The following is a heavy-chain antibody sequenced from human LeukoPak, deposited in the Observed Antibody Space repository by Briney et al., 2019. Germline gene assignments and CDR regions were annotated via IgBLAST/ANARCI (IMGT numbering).Heavy chain of an antibody. CDR1: GVSISTLNYY. CDR2: IYHSGST. CDR3: ARVRGEHDAFDI. V-gene: IGHV4-61*02. Sequence: PSQTLSLTCTVSGVSISTLNYYWSWIRQPAGKGLEWIGSIYHSGSTYYNPSLKSRVTISVDTSKNQFPLKLNSVTAADTAVYYCARVRGEHDAFDIWGQGTMVTVSS. J-gene: IGHJ3*02. D-gene: IGHD3-16*01.